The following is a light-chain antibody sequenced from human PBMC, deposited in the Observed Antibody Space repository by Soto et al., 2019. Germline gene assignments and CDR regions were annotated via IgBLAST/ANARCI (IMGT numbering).Light chain of an antibody. J-gene: IGKJ2*01. CDR3: QQYNKWPIYA. Sequence: EIVMTQSPATLSVSPGERATLSCRASQSVNSNLAWYQQKPGQAPRLLIYGASTRATGIPARFSGSGSGTEFNLTISSLQSEDFAVYYCQQYNKWPIYAFGQGTKLEIK. V-gene: IGKV3-15*01. CDR2: GAS. CDR1: QSVNSN.